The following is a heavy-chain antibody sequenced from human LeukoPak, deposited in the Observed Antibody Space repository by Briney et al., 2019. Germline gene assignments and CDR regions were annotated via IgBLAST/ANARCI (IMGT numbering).Heavy chain of an antibody. CDR2: FDPEDGET. Sequence: GASVKVSCKVSGYTLTELSMHWVRQAPGKGLEWMGGFDPEDGETIYAQEFQGRVTMTEDTSTDTAYMELSSLRSEDTAVYYCATDSGKITMVRGVIIREYYFDYWGQGTLVTVSS. J-gene: IGHJ4*02. D-gene: IGHD3-10*01. V-gene: IGHV1-24*01. CDR1: GYTLTELS. CDR3: ATDSGKITMVRGVIIREYYFDY.